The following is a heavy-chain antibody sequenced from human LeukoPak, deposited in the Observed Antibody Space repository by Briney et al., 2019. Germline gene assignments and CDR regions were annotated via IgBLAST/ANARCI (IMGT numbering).Heavy chain of an antibody. Sequence: SETLSLTCTVSGGSISSSSYYWGWIRQPPGKGLEWIGSIYYSGSTYYNPSLKSRVTISVDTSENQFSLKLSSVTAADTAVYYCARDPNRRYYGSGTSSPLDYWGQGTLVTVSS. CDR2: IYYSGST. CDR3: ARDPNRRYYGSGTSSPLDY. V-gene: IGHV4-39*07. D-gene: IGHD3-10*01. J-gene: IGHJ4*02. CDR1: GGSISSSSYY.